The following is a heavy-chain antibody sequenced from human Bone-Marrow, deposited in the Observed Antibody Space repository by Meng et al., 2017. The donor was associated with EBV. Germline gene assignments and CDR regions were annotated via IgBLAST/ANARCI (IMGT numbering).Heavy chain of an antibody. CDR2: INPNSGGT. CDR3: ARVLGVIAAVPGY. V-gene: IGHV1-2*06. Sequence: QGQLVQSGAGGEKPGAAVKVSCKASGYTFTGYYMHWVRQAPGQGLGWMGRINPNSGGTNYAQKFQGRVTMTRDTSISTAYMELSRLRSDDTAVYYCARVLGVIAAVPGYWGQGTLVTVSS. CDR1: GYTFTGYY. J-gene: IGHJ4*02. D-gene: IGHD6-13*01.